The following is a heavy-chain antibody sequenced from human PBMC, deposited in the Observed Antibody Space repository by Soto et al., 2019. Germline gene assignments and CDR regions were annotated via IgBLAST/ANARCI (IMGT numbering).Heavy chain of an antibody. J-gene: IGHJ3*02. CDR3: AREHGSGTPGDDAFDI. V-gene: IGHV3-74*01. D-gene: IGHD3-10*01. Sequence: PGGSLRLSCAASGFTFSSYWMHWVRQAPGKGLVWVTRINSDGSSTSYADSVKGRFTISRDNAKNTLYLQMNSLRAEDTAVYYCAREHGSGTPGDDAFDIWGQGTMVTVSS. CDR1: GFTFSSYW. CDR2: INSDGSST.